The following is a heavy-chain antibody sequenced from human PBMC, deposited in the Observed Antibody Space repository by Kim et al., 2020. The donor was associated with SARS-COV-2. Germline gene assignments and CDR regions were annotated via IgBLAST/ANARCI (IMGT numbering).Heavy chain of an antibody. CDR3: ARHHPVGTGTTSLPPPFAC. D-gene: IGHD1-7*01. Sequence: SETLSLTCTVSGGSISSDIYYWGWIRQPPGKGLEWIGTIYYSGSTYYNPSLKSRVTISVDTSKNQFSLKLSSVTAADTAVYYCARHHPVGTGTTSLPPPFACWGQGALVTVSS. V-gene: IGHV4-39*01. CDR2: IYYSGST. CDR1: GGSISSDIYY. J-gene: IGHJ4*02.